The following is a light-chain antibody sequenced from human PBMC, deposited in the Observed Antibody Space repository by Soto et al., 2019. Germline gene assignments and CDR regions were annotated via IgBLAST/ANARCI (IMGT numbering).Light chain of an antibody. CDR2: DVS. Sequence: ALTQPASVSGSPGQPITISCTGTSSDVGGYNYVSWYQQHPGKAPKFMIYDVSNRPSGVSNRFSGSKSGNTASLTISGLQAEDEADYYCTSYTTSNTRQIVFGTGTKVTVL. J-gene: IGLJ1*01. CDR1: SSDVGGYNY. V-gene: IGLV2-14*01. CDR3: TSYTTSNTRQIV.